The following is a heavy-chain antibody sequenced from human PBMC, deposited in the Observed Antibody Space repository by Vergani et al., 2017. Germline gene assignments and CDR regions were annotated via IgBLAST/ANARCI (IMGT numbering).Heavy chain of an antibody. CDR1: GFTFSSYA. Sequence: EVQLLESGGGLVQPGGSLRLSCAASGFTFSSYAMSWVRQAPGKGLEWVSAIRGIGGSTYYADSVKGRFTISRDNSKNTLYLQMNSLRAEDTAVYYCAKDRITGTTNYYYYMDVWGKGTTVTVSS. CDR2: IRGIGGST. V-gene: IGHV3-23*01. CDR3: AKDRITGTTNYYYYMDV. J-gene: IGHJ6*03. D-gene: IGHD1-7*01.